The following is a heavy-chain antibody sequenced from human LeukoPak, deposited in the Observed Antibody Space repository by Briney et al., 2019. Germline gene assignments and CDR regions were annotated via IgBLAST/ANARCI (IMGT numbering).Heavy chain of an antibody. Sequence: SETLSLTCTVSGVSIRSDFWTWIRQPPGKGLEWIGYIYNSESTNYNPSLRSRVIISVDTSKSQFSLKLNSVTAADTAVYYCARSVWWLRASLPPLYFDYWGQGTLVTVSS. J-gene: IGHJ4*02. CDR1: GVSIRSDF. V-gene: IGHV4-59*01. CDR3: ARSVWWLRASLPPLYFDY. CDR2: IYNSEST. D-gene: IGHD5-12*01.